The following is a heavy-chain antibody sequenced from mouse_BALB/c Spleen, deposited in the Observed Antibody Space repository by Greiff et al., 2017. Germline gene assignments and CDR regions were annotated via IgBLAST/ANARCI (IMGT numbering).Heavy chain of an antibody. CDR3: ASFYYDYVYFDY. CDR1: GYSITSDYA. D-gene: IGHD2-4*01. CDR2: ISYSGST. V-gene: IGHV3-2*02. J-gene: IGHJ2*01. Sequence: VQLQESGPGLVKPSQSLSLTCTVTGYSITSDYAWNWIRQFPGNKLEWMGYISYSGSTSYNPSLKSRISITRDTSKNQFFLQLNSVTTEDTATYYCASFYYDYVYFDYWGQGTTLTVSS.